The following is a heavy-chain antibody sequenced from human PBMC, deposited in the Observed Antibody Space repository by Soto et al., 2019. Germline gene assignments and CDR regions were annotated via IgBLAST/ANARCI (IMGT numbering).Heavy chain of an antibody. Sequence: GGSLRLFCAASGFTFTSYAMTWVPQAPGKGLEWVSTISGSSGRTYYADSVKGRFTISRDNSKNTLYLQMNSLRAEDTAVFYCATRLTSIDYWGQGTLVTVSS. CDR2: ISGSSGRT. V-gene: IGHV3-23*01. D-gene: IGHD2-21*01. CDR3: ATRLTSIDY. J-gene: IGHJ4*02. CDR1: GFTFTSYA.